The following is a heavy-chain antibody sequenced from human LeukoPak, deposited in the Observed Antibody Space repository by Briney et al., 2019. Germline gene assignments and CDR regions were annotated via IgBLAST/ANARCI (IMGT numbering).Heavy chain of an antibody. CDR2: ISSNGGST. CDR1: GFTFSSYA. CDR3: ATRTAGCSSTSCYPAEYFQH. V-gene: IGHV3-64*01. J-gene: IGHJ1*01. Sequence: GGSLRLSCAASGFTFSSYAMHWVRQAPGKGLEYVSAISSNGGSTYYANSVKGRFTISRDNSKNTLYLQMGSLRAEDMAVYYCATRTAGCSSTSCYPAEYFQHWGQGTLVTVSS. D-gene: IGHD2-2*01.